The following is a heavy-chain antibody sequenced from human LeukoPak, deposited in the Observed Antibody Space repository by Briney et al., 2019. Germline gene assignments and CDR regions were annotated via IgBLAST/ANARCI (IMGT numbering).Heavy chain of an antibody. D-gene: IGHD2-21*01. CDR2: IYYSGST. V-gene: IGHV4-59*01. J-gene: IGHJ1*01. CDR3: ARGGAYCGGDCYSGEYFQH. Sequence: SETLSLTCTVSGGSISSYYWSWIRQPPGKGLEWIGYIYYSGSTNYNPSLKSRVTISVDTSKNQFSLKLSSATAADTAVYYCARGGAYCGGDCYSGEYFQHWGQGTLVTVSS. CDR1: GGSISSYY.